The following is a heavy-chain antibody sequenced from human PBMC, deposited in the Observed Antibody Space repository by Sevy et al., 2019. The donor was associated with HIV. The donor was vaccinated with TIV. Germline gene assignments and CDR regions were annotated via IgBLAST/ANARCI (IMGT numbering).Heavy chain of an antibody. V-gene: IGHV3-23*01. CDR3: AKDRITAARFQH. D-gene: IGHD6-13*01. CDR1: GFIFSGYG. CDR2: ISGSGGST. J-gene: IGHJ1*01. Sequence: GGSLRLSCAASGFIFSGYGMSWVRQAPGKGLEWVSAISGSGGSTYYADSVKGRFTISRDNFRNTLYLQMNSLRAEDTAVYYCAKDRITAARFQHWGQGTQVTVSS.